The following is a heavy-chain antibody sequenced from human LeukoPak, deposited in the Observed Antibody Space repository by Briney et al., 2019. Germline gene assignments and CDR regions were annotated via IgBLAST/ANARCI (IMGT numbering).Heavy chain of an antibody. CDR1: GFTFSIYT. J-gene: IGHJ4*02. V-gene: IGHV3-21*01. CDR3: ARDQRGYSYTVDY. Sequence: GGSLRLSCAASGFTFSIYTMNWVRQAPGKGLEWVSSITSSGSYINYADSVKGRFTISRDNAKNSLYLQMNSLRAEGTAVYYCARDQRGYSYTVDYWGQGTLVTVSS. D-gene: IGHD5-18*01. CDR2: ITSSGSYI.